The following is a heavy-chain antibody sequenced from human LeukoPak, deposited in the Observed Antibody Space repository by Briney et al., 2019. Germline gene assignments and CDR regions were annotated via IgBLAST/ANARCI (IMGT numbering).Heavy chain of an antibody. J-gene: IGHJ3*02. CDR1: GFAFSTYW. Sequence: GGSLRLSCAASGFAFSTYWMNWIRQAPGKGLESVANIKQDGSEKYYLDSVKGRFTISRGNAKNSLYLQMSSLRAEDTAVYYCAKPITISGATDGFDIWGQGAKVTVSS. CDR2: IKQDGSEK. D-gene: IGHD3-3*01. V-gene: IGHV3-7*01. CDR3: AKPITISGATDGFDI.